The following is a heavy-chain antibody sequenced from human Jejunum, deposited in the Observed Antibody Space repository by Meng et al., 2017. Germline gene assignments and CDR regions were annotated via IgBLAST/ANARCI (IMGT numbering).Heavy chain of an antibody. J-gene: IGHJ4*02. CDR1: GDSISSTSW. V-gene: IGHV4-4*02. Sequence: VDLRRSGRGLVKPSGTLSLTCEVFGDSISSTSWWDWLRRAPGKGLEWIGEIYHSGRYNFLPSLKSRVSISLDESKNQFSLTLNSVTAADTAVYYCARGVGDIRFGFDYWGQGILVTVSS. CDR2: IYHSGRY. D-gene: IGHD3-16*01. CDR3: ARGVGDIRFGFDY.